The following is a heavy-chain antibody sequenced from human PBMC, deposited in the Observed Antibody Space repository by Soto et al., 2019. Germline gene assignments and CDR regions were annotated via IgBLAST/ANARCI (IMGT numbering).Heavy chain of an antibody. V-gene: IGHV1-46*01. CDR2: INPSGGST. CDR1: GYTFTSYN. D-gene: IGHD2-21*02. CDR3: AREYGGNSEPFFYVY. Sequence: GASVKVSCKASGYTFTSYNMHWARQAPGQGLEWMGIINPSGGSTSYAQKFQGRVTMTRDTSTSTVYMELSSLRSEDTAVYYCAREYGGNSEPFFYVYWGQGTLVTVSS. J-gene: IGHJ4*02.